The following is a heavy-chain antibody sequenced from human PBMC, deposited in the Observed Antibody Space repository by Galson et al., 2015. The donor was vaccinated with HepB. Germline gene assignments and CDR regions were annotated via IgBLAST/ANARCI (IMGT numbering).Heavy chain of an antibody. Sequence: SLRLSCAASGFTFSSYWMSWVRQAPGKGLEWVANIKQDGSEKYYVDSVKGRFTISRDNAKNSLYLQMNSLRAEDTAVYYCARDLGGSYGGEPTLFDYWGQGTLVTVSS. J-gene: IGHJ4*02. CDR2: IKQDGSEK. CDR1: GFTFSSYW. CDR3: ARDLGGSYGGEPTLFDY. D-gene: IGHD1-26*01. V-gene: IGHV3-7*03.